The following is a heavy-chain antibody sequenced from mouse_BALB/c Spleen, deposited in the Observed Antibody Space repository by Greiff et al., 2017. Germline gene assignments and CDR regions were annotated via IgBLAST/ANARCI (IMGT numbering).Heavy chain of an antibody. D-gene: IGHD5-5*01. CDR2: INPYNDGT. V-gene: IGHV1-14*01. Sequence: EVKLMESGPELVKPGASVKMSCKASGYTFTSYVMHWVKQKPGQGLEWIGYINPYNDGTKYNEKFKGKATLTSDKSSSTAYMELSSLTSEDSAVYYCARSDYPYAMDYWGQGTSVTVSS. CDR1: GYTFTSYV. J-gene: IGHJ4*01. CDR3: ARSDYPYAMDY.